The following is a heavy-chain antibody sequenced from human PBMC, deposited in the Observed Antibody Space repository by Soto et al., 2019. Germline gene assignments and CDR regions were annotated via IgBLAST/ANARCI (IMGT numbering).Heavy chain of an antibody. Sequence: GGSLRLSXVASGFSFSTYDMDWVRQAPGKAPEWIAHISTTSFTIYYADSVKGRFTISRDNARNSLYLEMKSLRDEDTAVYYCARDRCFDGSCYSASDFWGQGIQVTVSS. CDR3: ARDRCFDGSCYSASDF. V-gene: IGHV3-48*02. J-gene: IGHJ4*02. CDR1: GFSFSTYD. CDR2: ISTTSFTI. D-gene: IGHD2-15*01.